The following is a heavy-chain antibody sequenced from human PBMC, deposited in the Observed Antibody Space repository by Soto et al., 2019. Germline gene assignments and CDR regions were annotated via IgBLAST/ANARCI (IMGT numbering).Heavy chain of an antibody. D-gene: IGHD3-22*01. Sequence: QVQLVQSGAEVKKPGASVKVSCKASGYTFTSYAMHWVRQAPGQRLEWMGWINAGNGNTKYSQKFQGRVTITRDTSASTAYMELSSLRSEDTAVYYCARSYYYDSSGAPFDYWGQGTLVTVSS. CDR3: ARSYYYDSSGAPFDY. V-gene: IGHV1-3*01. CDR2: INAGNGNT. CDR1: GYTFTSYA. J-gene: IGHJ4*02.